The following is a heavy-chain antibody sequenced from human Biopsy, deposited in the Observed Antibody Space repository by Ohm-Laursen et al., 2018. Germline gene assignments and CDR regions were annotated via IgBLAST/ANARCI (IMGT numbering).Heavy chain of an antibody. V-gene: IGHV4-59*11. CDR1: GASLSSHY. Sequence: SETLSLTCTVSGASLSSHYWSWIRQPPGKGLEWLGYFYGSGNTYYNPSLKSRVTISVDPSKNQFSLKLNAVTAADTAVYYCAKAVRNQLVSEYWGQGTLVTVSS. CDR3: AKAVRNQLVSEY. CDR2: FYGSGNT. D-gene: IGHD1-1*01. J-gene: IGHJ4*02.